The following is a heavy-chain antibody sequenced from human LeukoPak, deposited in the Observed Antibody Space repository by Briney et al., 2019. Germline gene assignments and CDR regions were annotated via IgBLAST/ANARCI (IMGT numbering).Heavy chain of an antibody. CDR3: ARLYSNYESPWNWFDP. D-gene: IGHD4-11*01. CDR2: IYTSGST. CDR1: GGSISSYY. Sequence: PSETLSLTCTVSGGSISSYYWSWIRQPPGKGLEWIGYIYTSGSTNYNPSLKSRVTISVDTSKNQFSLKLSSVTAADTAVYYCARLYSNYESPWNWFDPWGQGTLVTVSS. V-gene: IGHV4-4*09. J-gene: IGHJ5*02.